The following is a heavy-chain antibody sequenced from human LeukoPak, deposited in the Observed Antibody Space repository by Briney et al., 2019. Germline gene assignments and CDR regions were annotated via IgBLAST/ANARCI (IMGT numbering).Heavy chain of an antibody. D-gene: IGHD3-22*01. CDR2: IYYSGST. CDR1: GGSISSYY. V-gene: IGHV4-59*01. J-gene: IGHJ4*02. CDR3: ARDKRYYYDSSGYHDC. Sequence: PSETLSLTCTVSGGSISSYYWSWIRQPPGKGLEWIGYIYYSGSTNYNPSLKSRVTISVGTSKNQFSLKLSSVTAADTAVYYCARDKRYYYDSSGYHDCWGQGTLVTVSS.